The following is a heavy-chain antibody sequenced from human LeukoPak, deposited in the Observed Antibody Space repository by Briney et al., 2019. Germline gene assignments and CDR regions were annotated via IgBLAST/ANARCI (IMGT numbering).Heavy chain of an antibody. V-gene: IGHV3-15*01. Sequence: GGSLRLSCAASGFTFNKAWMTWVRQAPGKGLEWVGRIKSNTDGGTTDYAAPVKGRFTISRDDSKNMLYLQMNSPKTEDTAAYYCTTGPIAYCSGDTCSPFDYWGQGTLVIVSS. CDR1: GFTFNKAW. D-gene: IGHD2-21*01. CDR3: TTGPIAYCSGDTCSPFDY. CDR2: IKSNTDGGTT. J-gene: IGHJ4*02.